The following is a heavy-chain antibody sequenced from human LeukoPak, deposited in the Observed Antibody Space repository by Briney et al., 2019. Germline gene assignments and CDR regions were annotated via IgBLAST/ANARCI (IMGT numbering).Heavy chain of an antibody. CDR2: IIPIFGTA. Sequence: GASVKVSCKASGDTFSSYAISWVRQAPGQGLEWMGGIIPIFGTANYAQNFQGRVTITADESTSTAYMELSSLRSEDTAVFYCAREWGHDNSGYYYAYWGQGTLVAVSS. J-gene: IGHJ4*02. V-gene: IGHV1-69*13. D-gene: IGHD3-22*01. CDR3: AREWGHDNSGYYYAY. CDR1: GDTFSSYA.